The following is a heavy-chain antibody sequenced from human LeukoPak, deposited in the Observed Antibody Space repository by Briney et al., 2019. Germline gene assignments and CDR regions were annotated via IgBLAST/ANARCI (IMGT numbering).Heavy chain of an antibody. CDR3: WKYCSSTSCYRPDYYYGMDV. CDR2: ISYDGSNK. CDR1: GFTFSSYG. V-gene: IGHV3-30*18. D-gene: IGHD2-2*02. Sequence: GGSLRLSCAASGFTFSSYGMHWVRQAPGKGLEWVAVISYDGSNKYYADSVKGRFTISRDNSKNTLYLQMNSLRAEDTAVYYCWKYCSSTSCYRPDYYYGMDVWGQGTTVTVSS. J-gene: IGHJ6*02.